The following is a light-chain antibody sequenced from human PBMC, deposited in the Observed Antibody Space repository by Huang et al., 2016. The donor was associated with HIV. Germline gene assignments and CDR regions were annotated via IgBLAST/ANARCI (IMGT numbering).Light chain of an antibody. CDR1: QSVSSY. CDR2: DVS. V-gene: IGKV3-11*01. Sequence: EIVLTQSPATLSLSPGERATLSCSASQSVSSYLAWYQQKPGQAPRLLIYDVSNRATGIPARFSGSGSGTDFTLTISSLEPEDFAVYYCHQRTDWPWTFGQGTKVEIK. J-gene: IGKJ1*01. CDR3: HQRTDWPWT.